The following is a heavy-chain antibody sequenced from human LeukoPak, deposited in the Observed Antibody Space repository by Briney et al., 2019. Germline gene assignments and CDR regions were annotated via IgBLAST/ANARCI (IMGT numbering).Heavy chain of an antibody. Sequence: GGSLRLSCAASGFTFSSYAMHWVRQAPGKGLEWVAVISYDGSNKYYADSVKGRFTISRDNSKNTLYLQMNSLRAEDTAVYYCARDPTGVRLQFKFQRHAFDIWGQGTMVTVSS. J-gene: IGHJ3*02. V-gene: IGHV3-30-3*01. CDR3: ARDPTGVRLQFKFQRHAFDI. D-gene: IGHD5-24*01. CDR2: ISYDGSNK. CDR1: GFTFSSYA.